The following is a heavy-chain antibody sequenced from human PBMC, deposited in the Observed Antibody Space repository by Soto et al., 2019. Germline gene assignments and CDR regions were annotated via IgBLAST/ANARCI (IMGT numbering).Heavy chain of an antibody. CDR1: GGSIRSHY. CDR2: IYYGGGT. CDR3: ARHKDDFWSGPEFDP. Sequence: QVQLQEEGPGLVRPSETLSLTCTVSGGSIRSHYWSWIRQSPGKGLQWIGNIYYGGGTYYNPSLKSRVTISVVTSKNDFSLRLSSVTAADTAVYYCARHKDDFWSGPEFDPWGQGTLVTVSS. J-gene: IGHJ5*02. D-gene: IGHD3-3*01. V-gene: IGHV4-59*08.